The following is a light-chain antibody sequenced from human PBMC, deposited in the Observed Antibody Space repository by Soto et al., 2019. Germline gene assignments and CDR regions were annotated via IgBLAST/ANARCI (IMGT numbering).Light chain of an antibody. CDR3: QQYNNWPPSYTFAT. J-gene: IGKJ1*01. CDR2: GAS. V-gene: IGKV3-15*01. Sequence: EIVMTQSPATLSVSPGERATLSCRASQSVSSNLAWYQQKPGQAPRLLIYGASTRATGIPARFSGSGSGTEFTLTISSLQSEDFAVYYCQQYNNWPPSYTFATFGQGTKVEIK. CDR1: QSVSSN.